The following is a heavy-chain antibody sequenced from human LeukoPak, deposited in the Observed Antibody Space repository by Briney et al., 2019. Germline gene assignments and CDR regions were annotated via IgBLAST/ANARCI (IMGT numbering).Heavy chain of an antibody. D-gene: IGHD6-19*01. CDR3: ARVHSSGWYGAYYFDY. Sequence: SETLSLTCAVYGGSFSGYYWSWIRQPPGKGLEWIGEINHSGSTNYNPSLKSRVTMSVDTSKNQFSLKLSSVTAADTAVYYCARVHSSGWYGAYYFDYWGQGTLVTVSS. CDR1: GGSFSGYY. V-gene: IGHV4-34*01. CDR2: INHSGST. J-gene: IGHJ4*02.